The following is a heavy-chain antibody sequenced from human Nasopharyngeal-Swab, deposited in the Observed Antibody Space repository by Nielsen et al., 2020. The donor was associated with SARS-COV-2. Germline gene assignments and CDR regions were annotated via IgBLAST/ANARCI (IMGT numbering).Heavy chain of an antibody. J-gene: IGHJ6*02. V-gene: IGHV4-59*01. CDR2: IYYSGST. CDR3: ARDLLYGDFYYYYGMDV. D-gene: IGHD4-17*01. Sequence: SETLSLTCTVSGGSISSYYWSWIRQPPGKGLEWIGYIYYSGSTNYNPSLKSRVTISVDTSKNQFSLKLSSVIAADTAVYYCARDLLYGDFYYYYGMDVWGQGTTVTVSS. CDR1: GGSISSYY.